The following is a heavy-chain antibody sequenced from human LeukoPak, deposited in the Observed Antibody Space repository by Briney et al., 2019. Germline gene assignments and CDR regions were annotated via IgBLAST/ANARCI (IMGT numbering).Heavy chain of an antibody. Sequence: PGGSLRLSCAASGFTFSDYYMRWIRQAPGKGLEWVSYISLSGSTIHYTDSVKGRFTISRDNARDSLFLQMNSLRAEDTAVYYCAKVLVSTSCYALDYWGQGTLVTVSS. CDR1: GFTFSDYY. CDR3: AKVLVSTSCYALDY. D-gene: IGHD2-2*01. J-gene: IGHJ4*02. V-gene: IGHV3-11*01. CDR2: ISLSGSTI.